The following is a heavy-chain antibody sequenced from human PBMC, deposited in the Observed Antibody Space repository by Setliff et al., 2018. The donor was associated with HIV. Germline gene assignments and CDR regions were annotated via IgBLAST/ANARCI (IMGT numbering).Heavy chain of an antibody. CDR1: GGTFSSYA. CDR2: IIPIFGTA. J-gene: IGHJ4*02. V-gene: IGHV1-69*06. D-gene: IGHD3-22*01. CDR3: ARWREDRRDFDY. Sequence: ASVKVSCKASGGTFSSYAISWVRQAPGQGLEWMGGIIPIFGTANYAQKFQGRVTITADKSTSTAYMELSSLRSEDTAVYYCARWREDRRDFDYWGQGTLVTVSS.